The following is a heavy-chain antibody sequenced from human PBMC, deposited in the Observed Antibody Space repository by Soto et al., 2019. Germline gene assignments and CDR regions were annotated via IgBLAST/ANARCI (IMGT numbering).Heavy chain of an antibody. V-gene: IGHV4-31*03. J-gene: IGHJ6*02. D-gene: IGHD2-2*01. Sequence: TLSLTCTVSGGCISSGGYYWSWIRQHPGKGLEWIGYIYYSGSTYYNPSLKSRVTISVDTSKNQFSLKLSSVTAADTAVYYCARGIVVVPAARFSYYYYGMDVWGQGTTVTV. CDR3: ARGIVVVPAARFSYYYYGMDV. CDR1: GGCISSGGYY. CDR2: IYYSGST.